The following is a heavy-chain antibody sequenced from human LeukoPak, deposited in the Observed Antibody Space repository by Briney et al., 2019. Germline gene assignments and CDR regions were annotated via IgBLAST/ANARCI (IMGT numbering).Heavy chain of an antibody. D-gene: IGHD3-10*01. CDR1: GYSISSGCY. V-gene: IGHV4-38-2*02. CDR3: ARETTYGSGSFDNDAFDI. Sequence: SETLSLTCAVSGYSISSGCYWGWIRQPPGKGLEWIGSIYHSGSTYYNPSLKSRVTISVDTSKNQFSLKLSSVTAADTAVYYCARETTYGSGSFDNDAFDIWGQGTMVTVSS. J-gene: IGHJ3*02. CDR2: IYHSGST.